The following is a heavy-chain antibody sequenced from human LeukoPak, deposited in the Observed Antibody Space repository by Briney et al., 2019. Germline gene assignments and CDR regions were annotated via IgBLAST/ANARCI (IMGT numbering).Heavy chain of an antibody. V-gene: IGHV4-59*08. D-gene: IGHD3-3*01. J-gene: IGHJ4*02. Sequence: PSGTLSLTCTVSGGSISSYYWSWIRQPPGKGLEWIGYIYYSGSTNYNPSLKSRVTISVDTSEIQFSLKLSSVTAADTAVYYCASGYYDFSIDYWGQGTLVTVSS. CDR2: IYYSGST. CDR3: ASGYYDFSIDY. CDR1: GGSISSYY.